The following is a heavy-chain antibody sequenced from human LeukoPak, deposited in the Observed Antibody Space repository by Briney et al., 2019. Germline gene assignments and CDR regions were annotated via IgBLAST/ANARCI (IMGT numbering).Heavy chain of an antibody. CDR3: ARGTYNTSPPDL. CDR1: GYTFTGYY. V-gene: IGHV1-2*06. D-gene: IGHD1-14*01. Sequence: ASVKVSCKASGYTFTGYYMHWVRQAPGQGLEWMGRINPNSGGTNYAQKFQGRVTMTRDASISTAYMELSSLRSDDTAVYYCARGTYNTSPPDLWGQGTMVTVSS. CDR2: INPNSGGT. J-gene: IGHJ3*01.